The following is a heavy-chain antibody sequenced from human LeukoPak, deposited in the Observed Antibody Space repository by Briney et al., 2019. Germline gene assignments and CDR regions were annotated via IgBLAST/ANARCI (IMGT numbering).Heavy chain of an antibody. J-gene: IGHJ3*02. CDR1: GFTFSSYE. CDR2: ISSSGSTI. Sequence: GGSLRLSCAASGFTFSSYEMNWVRQAPGKGLEWVSYISSSGSTIYYADSVKGRFTISRDNSKNTLYLQMSSLKAEDTAVYYCVKESGFMVAPNSAFDIWGQGTMVTVPS. CDR3: VKESGFMVAPNSAFDI. D-gene: IGHD4/OR15-4a*01. V-gene: IGHV3-48*03.